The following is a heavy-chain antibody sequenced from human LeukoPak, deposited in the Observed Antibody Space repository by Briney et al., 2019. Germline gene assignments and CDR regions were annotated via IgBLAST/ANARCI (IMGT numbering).Heavy chain of an antibody. CDR2: ISGSGGDT. J-gene: IGHJ4*02. Sequence: SGGSLRLSCAASGFTFSSYAMNWVRQAPGKGLEWVSISGSGGDTYYADSVKGRFTISRDNAKNSLYLQMNSLRAEDTAVYYCARDSAAGSPIDYWGQGTLVTVSS. V-gene: IGHV3-21*01. CDR1: GFTFSSYA. D-gene: IGHD6-13*01. CDR3: ARDSAAGSPIDY.